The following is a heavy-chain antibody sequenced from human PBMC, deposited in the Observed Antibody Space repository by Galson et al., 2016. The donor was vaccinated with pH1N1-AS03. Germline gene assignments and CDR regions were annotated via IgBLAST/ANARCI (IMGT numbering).Heavy chain of an antibody. D-gene: IGHD1-26*01. CDR3: ARGGGSALDS. CDR1: GYSFTGYY. V-gene: IGHV1-2*02. J-gene: IGHJ4*02. CDR2: INPSSGGT. Sequence: SVKVSCKATGYSFTGYYIHWVRQAPGQGLEWMGWINPSSGGTKFAQKFQGTVSMTTDTSTRTAYMELSRLRSDDTAVYYCARGGGSALDSWGQGTRVTVSS.